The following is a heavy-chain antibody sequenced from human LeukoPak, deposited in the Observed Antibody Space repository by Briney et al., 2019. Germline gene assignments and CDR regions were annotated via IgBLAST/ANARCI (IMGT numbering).Heavy chain of an antibody. CDR2: IDNDGRDT. J-gene: IGHJ3*02. CDR1: EFTFSNYW. D-gene: IGHD1-14*01. V-gene: IGHV3-74*01. CDR3: ARGGYHHGFDI. Sequence: GGSLRLSCAASEFTFSNYWMHWVRQAPGEGLVWASRIDNDGRDTIYADSVKGRFTISRDNGKNTLYLQMNSLRAEDTAVYYCARGGYHHGFDIWGQGTLVTVSS.